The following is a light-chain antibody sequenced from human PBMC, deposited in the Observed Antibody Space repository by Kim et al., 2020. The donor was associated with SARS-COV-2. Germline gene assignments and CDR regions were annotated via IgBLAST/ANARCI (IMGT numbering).Light chain of an antibody. CDR3: QAWDSSTVG. CDR1: KLGAKY. CDR2: QDS. Sequence: SYELTQPPSVSVSPGQTASITCSGDKLGAKYACWYQQKPGQSPVLVIYQDSKRPSGIPERFSGSNSGNTATLTISGTQAMDEADYYCQAWDSSTVGFGGG. V-gene: IGLV3-1*01. J-gene: IGLJ2*01.